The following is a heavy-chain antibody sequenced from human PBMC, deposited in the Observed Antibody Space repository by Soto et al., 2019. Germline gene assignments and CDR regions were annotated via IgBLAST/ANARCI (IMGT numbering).Heavy chain of an antibody. CDR3: SRGYCSSTSCYNAFDI. J-gene: IGHJ3*02. D-gene: IGHD2-2*02. CDR1: GFTFSSYD. V-gene: IGHV3-13*01. Sequence: GGSLRLSCAASGFTFSSYDMHWVRQATGKGLEWVSAIGTAGDTYYPGSVKVRFTISRENAKNSLYLQMNSLRAGDTAVYDCSRGYCSSTSCYNAFDIWGQWTMVTVSS. CDR2: IGTAGDT.